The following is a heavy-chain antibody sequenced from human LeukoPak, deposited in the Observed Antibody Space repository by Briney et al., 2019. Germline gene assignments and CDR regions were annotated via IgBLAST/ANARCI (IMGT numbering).Heavy chain of an antibody. CDR1: GYTFTSYY. D-gene: IGHD3-10*01. Sequence: ASVKVSCKASGYTFTSYYMHWVRQAPGQGLEWMGIITPGGGSTSYAQKFQGRVTMTSDTSTSTVYMELSSLRSEDTAVYYCARGSWFGELLSLPFDYWGQGTLVTVSS. CDR2: ITPGGGST. V-gene: IGHV1-46*01. CDR3: ARGSWFGELLSLPFDY. J-gene: IGHJ4*02.